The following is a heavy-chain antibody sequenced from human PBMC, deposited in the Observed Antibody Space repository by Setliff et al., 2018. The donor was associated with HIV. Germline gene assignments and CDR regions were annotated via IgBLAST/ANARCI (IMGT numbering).Heavy chain of an antibody. V-gene: IGHV4-4*09. D-gene: IGHD3-9*01. CDR3: ARLRYSVFDY. CDR1: GDSISTDY. CDR2: IYNSAST. J-gene: IGHJ4*01. Sequence: PSETLSLTCTVSGDSISTDYWTWIRQPPGKGLEWIGYIYNSASTSYNPSLKSRVTISVNTSKNQFSLKLSSVTAADTAVYYCARLRYSVFDYWGHGTLVTAPQ.